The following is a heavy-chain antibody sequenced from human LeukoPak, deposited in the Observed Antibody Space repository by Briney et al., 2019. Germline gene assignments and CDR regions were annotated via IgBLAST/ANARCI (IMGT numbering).Heavy chain of an antibody. J-gene: IGHJ4*02. Sequence: ASVKVSCKASRYTFTSYDINWVRQATGQGLEWMGWMSPNSGNTGYAQKFQGRVTMTRNTSTSTAYMELSSLRSEYTAVYYCAGGRSKMATGYWGQGTLVTVSS. CDR3: AGGRSKMATGY. CDR1: RYTFTSYD. V-gene: IGHV1-8*01. CDR2: MSPNSGNT. D-gene: IGHD5-24*01.